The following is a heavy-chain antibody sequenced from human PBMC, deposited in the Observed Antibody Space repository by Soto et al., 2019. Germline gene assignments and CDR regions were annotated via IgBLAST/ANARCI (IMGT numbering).Heavy chain of an antibody. D-gene: IGHD4-17*01. CDR3: ARGERRFYYYGMDV. CDR1: GGSFSGYY. J-gene: IGHJ6*02. Sequence: QVQLQQWGAGLLKPSETLSLTCAVYGGSFSGYYWSWIRQPPGKGLEWIGEINHSGSTNYNPSLKSRGTLSVDTSKNQFSLKLSSVTVADTAVYYCARGERRFYYYGMDVWGQGTTVTVSS. CDR2: INHSGST. V-gene: IGHV4-34*01.